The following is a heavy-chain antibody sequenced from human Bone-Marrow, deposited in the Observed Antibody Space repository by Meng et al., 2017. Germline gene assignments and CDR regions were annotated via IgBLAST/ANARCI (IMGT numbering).Heavy chain of an antibody. J-gene: IGHJ4*02. CDR1: GFTFDDYG. V-gene: IGHV3-20*04. CDR2: INWNGGST. D-gene: IGHD6-19*01. CDR3: ARGITVAGTKYYCDY. Sequence: GGSLRLSCAASGFTFDDYGMNWVRQAPGKGLEWVSIINWNGGSTGYADSVKGRFIISRDNAKNSLYLQMNSLRAEDTALYYCARGITVAGTKYYCDYWGQGTLVTVSS.